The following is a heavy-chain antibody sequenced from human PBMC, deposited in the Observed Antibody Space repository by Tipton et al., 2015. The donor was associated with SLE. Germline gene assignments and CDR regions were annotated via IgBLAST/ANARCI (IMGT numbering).Heavy chain of an antibody. J-gene: IGHJ4*02. CDR3: ASRGRWEQPEDY. D-gene: IGHD1-26*01. CDR1: GASITSLNW. CDR2: VHHSGTT. V-gene: IGHV4-4*02. Sequence: TLSLTCTVSGASITSLNWWTWVRQPPGKGLEWIGEVHHSGTTYYNPSLKSRVTISGDTSKNQVSLRLSSVTAADTAVYYCASRGRWEQPEDYWGQGTLVTVSS.